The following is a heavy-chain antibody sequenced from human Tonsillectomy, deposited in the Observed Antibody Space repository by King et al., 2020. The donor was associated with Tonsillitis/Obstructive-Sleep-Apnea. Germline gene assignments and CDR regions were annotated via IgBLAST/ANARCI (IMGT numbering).Heavy chain of an antibody. CDR2: ISSSSSYI. Sequence: VQLVESGGGLVKPGGSLRLSCAASGFTFSSYSMNWVRQAPGKGLEWVSSISSSSSYIYYADSVKGRFTISRDNAKNLPYLQMNSLRAEDTAVYYCARDHCSSSSCYIDYWGQGTLVTVSS. CDR3: ARDHCSSSSCYIDY. CDR1: GFTFSSYS. D-gene: IGHD2-2*02. J-gene: IGHJ4*02. V-gene: IGHV3-21*01.